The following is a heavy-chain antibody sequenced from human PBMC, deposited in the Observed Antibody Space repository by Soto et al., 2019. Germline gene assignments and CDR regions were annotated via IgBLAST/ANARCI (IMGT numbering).Heavy chain of an antibody. V-gene: IGHV1-69*01. CDR2: IIPIFGTA. CDR1: GGTFSSYA. Sequence: QVQRVQSGAEVKKPGSSVKVSCKASGGTFSSYAISWVRQAPGQGLEWMGGIIPIFGTANYAQKFQGRVTITADESTSTAYMELSSLRSEDTAVYYCARGGSGREKDYYGMDVWGQGTTVTVSS. D-gene: IGHD3-10*01. J-gene: IGHJ6*02. CDR3: ARGGSGREKDYYGMDV.